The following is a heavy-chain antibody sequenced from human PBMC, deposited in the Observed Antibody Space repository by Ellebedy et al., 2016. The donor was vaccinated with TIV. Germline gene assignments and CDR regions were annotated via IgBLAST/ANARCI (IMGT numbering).Heavy chain of an antibody. V-gene: IGHV3-72*01. D-gene: IGHD2-2*03. CDR3: ARRSSGYCSGTSCTTDFDL. CDR1: GFTFSSYG. Sequence: GGSLRLSXAASGFTFSSYGMSWVRQAPGKGLEWVGRTRNKANSYTTEYAASVKGRFTISRDDSKKSLYLQMNSLRAEDTAVYYCARRSSGYCSGTSCTTDFDLWGQGTLVTVSS. CDR2: TRNKANSYTT. J-gene: IGHJ4*02.